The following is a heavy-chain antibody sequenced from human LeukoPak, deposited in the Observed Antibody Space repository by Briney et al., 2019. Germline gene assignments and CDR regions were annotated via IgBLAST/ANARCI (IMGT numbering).Heavy chain of an antibody. D-gene: IGHD6-19*01. CDR2: ISGSGSTI. Sequence: PGGSLRLSCAASGVTFSSYEMNWVRQAPGKGLEWVSYISGSGSTIYYGDSLKGRFTISRDNANNSLYLQMNSLRVEDTAVYYCATLWDPVAGTAPPLLWGQGTLVTVSS. J-gene: IGHJ4*02. V-gene: IGHV3-48*03. CDR1: GVTFSSYE. CDR3: ATLWDPVAGTAPPLL.